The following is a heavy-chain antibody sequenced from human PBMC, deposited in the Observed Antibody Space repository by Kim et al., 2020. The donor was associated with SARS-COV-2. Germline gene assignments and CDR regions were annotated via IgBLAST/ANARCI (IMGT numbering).Heavy chain of an antibody. CDR1: GFTFSSYA. CDR3: AKALGEEAAPKVLLWFGGLLLMGNDY. Sequence: GGSLRLSCAASGFTFSSYAMSWVRQAPGKGLEWVSAISGSGGSTYYADSVKGRFTISRDNSKNTLYLQMNSLRAEDTAVYYCAKALGEEAAPKVLLWFGGLLLMGNDYWGQGTLVTVSS. D-gene: IGHD3-10*01. V-gene: IGHV3-23*01. CDR2: ISGSGGST. J-gene: IGHJ4*02.